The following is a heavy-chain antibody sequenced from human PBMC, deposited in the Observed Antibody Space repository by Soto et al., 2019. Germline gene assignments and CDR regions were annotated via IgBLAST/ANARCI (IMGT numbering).Heavy chain of an antibody. J-gene: IGHJ6*02. V-gene: IGHV1-69*01. CDR1: GGTFSSYA. Sequence: QVQLVQYGAEVKKPGSSVKVSCKASGGTFSSYAISWVRQAPGQGLEWMGGIIPIFGTANYAQKFQGRVTITADESTSTAYMELSSLRSEDTAVYYCARGERITIFGVVIIGGMDVWGQGTTVTVSS. D-gene: IGHD3-3*01. CDR2: IIPIFGTA. CDR3: ARGERITIFGVVIIGGMDV.